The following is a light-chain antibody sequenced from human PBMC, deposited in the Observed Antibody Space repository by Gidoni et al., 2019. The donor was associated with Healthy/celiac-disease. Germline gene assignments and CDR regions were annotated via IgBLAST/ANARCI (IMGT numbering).Light chain of an antibody. CDR2: WAS. V-gene: IGKV4-1*01. Sequence: DIVMTQSPDSLAVSLGERATINCKSSQSVLYSYNNKNYLAWSQQTPGQPPKLLIYWASTRESGVPDRSICSGSGTDFILTISSLQAEDVAVYYCQQYYSTPLTFGGGTKVEIK. CDR3: QQYYSTPLT. CDR1: QSVLYSYNNKNY. J-gene: IGKJ4*01.